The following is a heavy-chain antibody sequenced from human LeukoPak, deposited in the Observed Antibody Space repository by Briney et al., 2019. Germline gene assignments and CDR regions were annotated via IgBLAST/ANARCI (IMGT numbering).Heavy chain of an antibody. D-gene: IGHD6-13*01. CDR1: GFTFSSYG. CDR2: IWYDGSNK. J-gene: IGHJ6*03. Sequence: GGSLGLSCAASGFTFSSYGMHWVRQAPGKGLEWVAVIWYDGSNKYYADSVKGRFTISRDNSKNTLYLQMNSLRAEDTAVYYCARDPGIAAAGTPYYYYYYMDVWGKGTTVTVSS. V-gene: IGHV3-33*01. CDR3: ARDPGIAAAGTPYYYYYYMDV.